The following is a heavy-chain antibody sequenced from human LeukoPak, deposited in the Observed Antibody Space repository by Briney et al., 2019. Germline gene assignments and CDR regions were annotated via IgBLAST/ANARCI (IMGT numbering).Heavy chain of an antibody. D-gene: IGHD4-17*01. CDR3: AREDDYGDYVDY. V-gene: IGHV3-7*01. CDR2: IKEDGSEK. Sequence: GGSLRLSCAASGFTFSTYWMSWVRQAPGKGLERVANIKEDGSEKYYVGSVKGRFTVSRDNAKNSLFLQMNSLRVEDTAVYYCAREDDYGDYVDYWGQGTLVTVSS. J-gene: IGHJ4*02. CDR1: GFTFSTYW.